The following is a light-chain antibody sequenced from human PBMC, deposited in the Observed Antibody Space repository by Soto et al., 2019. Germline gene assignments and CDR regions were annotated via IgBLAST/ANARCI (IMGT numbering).Light chain of an antibody. CDR3: QQYGTSALT. CDR1: QSVSSSY. V-gene: IGKV3-20*01. CDR2: GTS. J-gene: IGKJ4*01. Sequence: IVLTQSPGTLSLSPGERATLSCRASQSVSSSYLVWYQQRPDQPPRLLIYGTSTRAAGISDRFSGSGSGTDFTLTIYRLEPGDSAVYYCQQYGTSALTFGGGTKV.